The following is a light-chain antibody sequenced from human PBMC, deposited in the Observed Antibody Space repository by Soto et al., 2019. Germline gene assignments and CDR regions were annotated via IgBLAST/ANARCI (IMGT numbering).Light chain of an antibody. Sequence: EIVLTQSPATLSSSPGERATLSCRASQSINSNLAWYQQKPGQAPRLIIYDASNRATGIPARFSGSGSGTDFTLTISSLEPEDFAVYYCQQRSRWPLTFGGGTKVEIK. J-gene: IGKJ4*01. CDR1: QSINSN. CDR3: QQRSRWPLT. V-gene: IGKV3-11*01. CDR2: DAS.